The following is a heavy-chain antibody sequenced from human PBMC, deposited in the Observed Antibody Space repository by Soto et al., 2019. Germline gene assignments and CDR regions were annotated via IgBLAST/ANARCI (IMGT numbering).Heavy chain of an antibody. CDR1: GFTVSSNY. CDR3: ARGRRGATRVRGVDAFDI. CDR2: IYSGGST. D-gene: IGHD3-10*01. V-gene: IGHV3-53*01. J-gene: IGHJ3*02. Sequence: EVQMVESGGGLIQPGGSLRLSCAASGFTVSSNYMSWVRQAPGKGLEWVSVIYSGGSTYYADSVKGRFTISRDNSKNTLYLQMNSLRAEATAVYYCARGRRGATRVRGVDAFDIWGQGTMVSVSS.